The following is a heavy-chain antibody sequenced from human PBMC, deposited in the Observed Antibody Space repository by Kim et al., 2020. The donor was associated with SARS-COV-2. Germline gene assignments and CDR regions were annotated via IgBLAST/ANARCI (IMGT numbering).Heavy chain of an antibody. CDR1: GFTFSSYA. CDR2: ISGRGDST. Sequence: GGSLRLSCAASGFTFSSYAMSWVRQAPGKGLEWVSSISGRGDSTYYADSVKGRFTISRDNSKNTLYLQLNSLRAEDTAVYYCAIVGATSPDYWGQGTLVTVS. D-gene: IGHD1-26*01. J-gene: IGHJ4*02. CDR3: AIVGATSPDY. V-gene: IGHV3-23*01.